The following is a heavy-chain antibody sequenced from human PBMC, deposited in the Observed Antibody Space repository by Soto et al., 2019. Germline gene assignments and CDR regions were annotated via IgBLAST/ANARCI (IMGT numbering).Heavy chain of an antibody. D-gene: IGHD4-17*01. Sequence: PSETLSLTCSVSGGSVSSGGYYWGWIRQPPGKGLEWIGSIYYSGSTYYNPSLKSRVTISVDTSKNQFSLKLSSVTAADTAVYYCASLRPTTRLRGRFNWGQGTLVTVSS. J-gene: IGHJ4*02. CDR3: ASLRPTTRLRGRFN. CDR1: GGSVSSGGYY. V-gene: IGHV4-39*01. CDR2: IYYSGST.